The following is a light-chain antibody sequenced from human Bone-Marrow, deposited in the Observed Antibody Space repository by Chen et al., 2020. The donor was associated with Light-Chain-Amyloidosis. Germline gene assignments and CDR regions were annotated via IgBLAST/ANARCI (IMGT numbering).Light chain of an antibody. CDR3: QVWDRSSDRPV. Sequence: SYVLTQSPSVSVAPRQTATMTCGGDNIGRKSVNWYQQKPGQAPALVVYADSARPSGIPERFSGSNSGNTATLTVGRVEAGDEADYYCQVWDRSSDRPVFGGGTKLTVL. V-gene: IGLV3-21*02. CDR2: ADS. J-gene: IGLJ3*02. CDR1: NIGRKS.